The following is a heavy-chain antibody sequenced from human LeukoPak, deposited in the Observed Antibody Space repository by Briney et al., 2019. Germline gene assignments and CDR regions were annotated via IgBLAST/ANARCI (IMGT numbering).Heavy chain of an antibody. CDR1: GFTFSSYS. Sequence: PGGSLRLSCAASGFTFSSYSMNWVRQAPGKGLEWVSSISSSSSYIYYADSVKGRFTISRDNAKNSLYLQMNSLRAEDTAVYYCARDAETADGYNSYWGQGTLVTVSS. CDR3: ARDAETADGYNSY. J-gene: IGHJ4*02. D-gene: IGHD5-24*01. V-gene: IGHV3-21*01. CDR2: ISSSSSYI.